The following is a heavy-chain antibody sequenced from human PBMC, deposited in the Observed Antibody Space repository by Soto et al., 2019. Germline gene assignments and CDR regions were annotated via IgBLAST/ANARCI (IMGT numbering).Heavy chain of an antibody. CDR2: IYYSGST. Sequence: QVQLQESGPGLVKPSQTLSLTCTVSGGSISSGGYYWSWIRQHPGKGLEWIGYIYYSGSTYYNPYLQSRVTISVDKSKNQFALKLRSVTAADTAVYYCARAHLRVTIEGYYYYGMDVWGQGTTVTVSS. V-gene: IGHV4-31*03. CDR3: ARAHLRVTIEGYYYYGMDV. J-gene: IGHJ6*02. D-gene: IGHD4-4*01. CDR1: GGSISSGGYY.